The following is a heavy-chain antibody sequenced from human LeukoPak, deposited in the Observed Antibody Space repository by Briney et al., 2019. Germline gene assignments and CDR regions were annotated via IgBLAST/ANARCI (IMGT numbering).Heavy chain of an antibody. Sequence: SGTLSLTCAVSGGSIGSYYWSWMRQPPGKGLEWIGYIYYSGSTNYNTPLKSRVTISVDTSKNQFSLKLSSVTAADTAVYYCARGGIGLSEVFEDYWGQGTLVTVSS. D-gene: IGHD3-3*01. CDR2: IYYSGST. V-gene: IGHV4-59*12. CDR3: ARGGIGLSEVFEDY. J-gene: IGHJ4*02. CDR1: GGSIGSYY.